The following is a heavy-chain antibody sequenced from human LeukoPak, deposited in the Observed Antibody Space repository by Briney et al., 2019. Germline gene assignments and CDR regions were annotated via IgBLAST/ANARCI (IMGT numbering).Heavy chain of an antibody. Sequence: GESLKISCKGSGYSFTSYWIGWVRQMPGKGLEWMGIIYPGDSDTRYSPSFQGQVTISADKSISTAYLQWSSLKASDTAMYYCARPAPNYDFWSGYPGAFDIWGQGTMVTVSS. CDR3: ARPAPNYDFWSGYPGAFDI. J-gene: IGHJ3*02. CDR2: IYPGDSDT. CDR1: GYSFTSYW. V-gene: IGHV5-51*01. D-gene: IGHD3-3*01.